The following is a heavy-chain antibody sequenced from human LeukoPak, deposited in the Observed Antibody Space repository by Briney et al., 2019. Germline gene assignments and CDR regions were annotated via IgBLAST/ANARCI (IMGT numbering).Heavy chain of an antibody. J-gene: IGHJ3*02. D-gene: IGHD4-17*01. CDR3: AKDRYGDYGPFDN. Sequence: GGSLRLSCAASGFTFSSYAMSWVRQAPGKGLEWVALIPSDGSYTYYADSVKGRFTISRDNSKNTLSLQMNSVRPDDTAVYYCAKDRYGDYGPFDNWGQGTMVTVSS. CDR1: GFTFSSYA. CDR2: IPSDGSYT. V-gene: IGHV3-30*18.